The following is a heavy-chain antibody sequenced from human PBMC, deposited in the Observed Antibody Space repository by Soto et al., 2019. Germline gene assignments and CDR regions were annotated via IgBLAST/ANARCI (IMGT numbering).Heavy chain of an antibody. CDR2: ISYDGSNK. CDR3: ARPSETRTFDY. V-gene: IGHV3-30-3*01. CDR1: GFTFSSYA. Sequence: VQLVESGGGVVQPGRSLRLSCAASGFTFSSYAMHWVRQAPGKGLEWVAVISYDGSNKYYADSVKGRFTISRDNSKNTLYLQMNSLRAEDTAVYYCARPSETRTFDYWGQGTLVTVSS. J-gene: IGHJ4*02.